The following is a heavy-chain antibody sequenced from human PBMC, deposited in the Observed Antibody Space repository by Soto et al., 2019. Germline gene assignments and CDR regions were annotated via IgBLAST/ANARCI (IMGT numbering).Heavy chain of an antibody. CDR1: GGSFSGYY. D-gene: IGHD3-10*01. Sequence: SGTLSLTCAVCGGSFSGYYWSWIRQPPGKGLEWIGEINHSGSTNYNPSLKSRVTISVDTSKNQFSLKLSSVTAADTAVYYCARGNQYYYGSGSYYNNWLDPWGQGTLVTVPQ. V-gene: IGHV4-34*01. CDR3: ARGNQYYYGSGSYYNNWLDP. J-gene: IGHJ5*02. CDR2: INHSGST.